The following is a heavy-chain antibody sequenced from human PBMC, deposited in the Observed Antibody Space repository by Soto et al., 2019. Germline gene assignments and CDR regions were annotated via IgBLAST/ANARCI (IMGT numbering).Heavy chain of an antibody. CDR1: GFSFSSYA. Sequence: GGSLRLSCAASGFSFSSYAMSWVRQAPGKGLEWVSAISGSGGSTYYADSVKGRFTISRDNSKNTLYLQMNSLRAEDTAVYYMSKGDDGGGGAFDIWGQGTILTVSS. CDR3: SKGDDGGGGAFDI. D-gene: IGHD3-16*01. J-gene: IGHJ3*02. V-gene: IGHV3-23*01. CDR2: ISGSGGST.